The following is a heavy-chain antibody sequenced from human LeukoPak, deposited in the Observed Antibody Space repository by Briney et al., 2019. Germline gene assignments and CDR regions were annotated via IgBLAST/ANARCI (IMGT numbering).Heavy chain of an antibody. J-gene: IGHJ4*02. CDR3: AKTGNPATGDY. CDR1: GSGFTFNNYW. Sequence: PGGSLRLSCAASGSGFTFNNYWMHWVRQAPGKGLVWVSRINADGSTTSYADSVRGRFTISRDNAKNTLYLQMNSLRAEDTAVYYCAKTGNPATGDYWGQGTLVTVSS. V-gene: IGHV3-74*01. CDR2: INADGSTT. D-gene: IGHD1-1*01.